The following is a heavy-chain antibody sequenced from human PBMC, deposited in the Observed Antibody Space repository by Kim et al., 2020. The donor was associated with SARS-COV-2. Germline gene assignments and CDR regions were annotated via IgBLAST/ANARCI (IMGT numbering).Heavy chain of an antibody. V-gene: IGHV3-23*01. D-gene: IGHD6-19*01. CDR2: GGRN. J-gene: IGHJ4*02. CDR3: AKETSSGWY. Sequence: GGRNNYADSGKDRFTISRDNSKNTLYLQMNSLRAEDTAVYYCAKETSSGWYWGQGTLVTVSS.